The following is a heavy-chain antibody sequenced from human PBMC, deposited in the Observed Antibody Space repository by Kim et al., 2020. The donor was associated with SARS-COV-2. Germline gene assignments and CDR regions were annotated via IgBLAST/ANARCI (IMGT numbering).Heavy chain of an antibody. V-gene: IGHV3-23*01. CDR1: GVIFSNYA. CDR3: AKGSSASCYTPGDS. J-gene: IGHJ4*02. CDR2: ITISGDNT. Sequence: GGSLRLSCAVLGVIFSNYAMNWVRQAPGKGLEWVSGITISGDNTYYAGSVRGRFTISRDNSKNTLYLHMNSLRAEDTAIYYCAKGSSASCYTPGDSWGQGTLVTVSS. D-gene: IGHD2-2*02.